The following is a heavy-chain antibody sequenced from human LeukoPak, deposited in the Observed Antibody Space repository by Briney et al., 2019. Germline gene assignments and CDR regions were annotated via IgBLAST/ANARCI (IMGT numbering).Heavy chain of an antibody. V-gene: IGHV3-11*04. CDR1: GFSFSGYF. CDR2: ISSDGNSK. CDR3: ARETRWDFDY. Sequence: GGSLRLSCAASGFSFSGYFMTWVRQAPGKGLEWIAFISSDGNSKYYADSVRGRFTISRDNAKNSLYLQMNSLRAEDTAVYYCARETRWDFDYWGQGALVSVSS. J-gene: IGHJ4*02. D-gene: IGHD5-24*01.